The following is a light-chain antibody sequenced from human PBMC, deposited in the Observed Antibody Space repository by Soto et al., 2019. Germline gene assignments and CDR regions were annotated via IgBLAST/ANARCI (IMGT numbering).Light chain of an antibody. CDR3: CSYAGSSTYV. Sequence: QSALTQPASVSGSPRQSITISCTGTSSDVGSYNLVSWYQQHPGKAPKLMIYEVSKRPSGVSNRFSGSKSGNTASLTISGLWDEDEADYYCCSYAGSSTYVFGTGTKVTVL. V-gene: IGLV2-23*02. CDR2: EVS. J-gene: IGLJ1*01. CDR1: SSDVGSYNL.